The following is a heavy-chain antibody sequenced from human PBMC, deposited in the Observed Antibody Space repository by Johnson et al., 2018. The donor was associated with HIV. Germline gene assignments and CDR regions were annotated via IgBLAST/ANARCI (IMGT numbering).Heavy chain of an antibody. CDR2: ISGSGGTT. CDR3: ARVGAITIFGVVIIDDAFDI. V-gene: IGHV3-23*04. CDR1: GFTFSNYA. Sequence: VQLVESGGGLVQPGGSLRLSCAASGFTFSNYAMNWVRQAPGKGLEWVSTISGSGGTTYYADSVKGRFTISRDTAKNTLYLQMHNLRAEDTAVYYCARVGAITIFGVVIIDDAFDIWGQGTMVTVSS. D-gene: IGHD3-3*01. J-gene: IGHJ3*02.